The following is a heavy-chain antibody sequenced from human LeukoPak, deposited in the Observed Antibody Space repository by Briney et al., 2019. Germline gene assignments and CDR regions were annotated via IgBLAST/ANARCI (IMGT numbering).Heavy chain of an antibody. CDR1: GFTFDDYG. J-gene: IGHJ3*02. CDR2: ISGSGGST. D-gene: IGHD6-6*01. V-gene: IGHV3-23*01. CDR3: AKWTEVEYSSSVGAFDI. Sequence: GGSLRLSCAASGFTFDDYGMSWVRQAPGKGLGWVSAISGSGGSTYYADSVKGRFTISRDNSKNTLYLQMNSLRAEDTAVYYCAKWTEVEYSSSVGAFDIWGQGTMVTVSS.